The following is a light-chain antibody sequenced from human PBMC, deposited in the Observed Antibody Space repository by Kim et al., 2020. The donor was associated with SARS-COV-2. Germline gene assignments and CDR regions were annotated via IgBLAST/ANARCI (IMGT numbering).Light chain of an antibody. CDR2: KTS. Sequence: ASIGYTVTITCRASEFVNIGLAWYQQRPGQAPKLLIHKTSRLARGVPTRFSGGGSGTDITLTISSLQPDDIATYFCLQHRTYPITFGQGTRLGIK. CDR1: EFVNIG. CDR3: LQHRTYPIT. V-gene: IGKV1-5*03. J-gene: IGKJ5*01.